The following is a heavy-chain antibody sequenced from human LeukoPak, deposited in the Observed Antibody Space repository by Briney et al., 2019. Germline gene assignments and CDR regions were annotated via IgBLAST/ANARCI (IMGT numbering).Heavy chain of an antibody. D-gene: IGHD6-13*01. CDR1: GYTLTELS. CDR2: FDPEDGET. V-gene: IGHV1-24*01. CDR3: ATLYGSSWYVTSFGY. J-gene: IGHJ4*02. Sequence: ASVKVSCKVSGYTLTELSMHWVRQAPGKGLEWMGGFDPEDGETIYAQKFQGRVTMTEDTSTDTAYMELSSLRSEDTAVYYCATLYGSSWYVTSFGYWGQGTLVTVSS.